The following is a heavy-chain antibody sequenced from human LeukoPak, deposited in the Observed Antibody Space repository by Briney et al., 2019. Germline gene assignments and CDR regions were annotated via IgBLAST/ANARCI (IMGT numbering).Heavy chain of an antibody. CDR2: IKQDGSEK. V-gene: IGHV3-7*04. J-gene: IGHJ4*02. D-gene: IGHD3-16*01. Sequence: PGGSLRLSCAASGFTFSRYWMSWVRQAPGKGLEWVATIKQDGSEKYYVDSVKGRFAISRDNAKDSLYLQMNSLKAEDAAVYYCARDLRDFDYWGQGTLVTVSS. CDR1: GFTFSRYW. CDR3: ARDLRDFDY.